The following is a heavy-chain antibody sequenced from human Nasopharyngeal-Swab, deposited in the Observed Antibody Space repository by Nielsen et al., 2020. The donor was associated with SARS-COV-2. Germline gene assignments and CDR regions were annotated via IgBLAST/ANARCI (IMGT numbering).Heavy chain of an antibody. CDR1: GFTFSSFA. Sequence: GGSLRLSCAASGFTFSSFAMHWVRQAPGKGLEWVGLISYDGSHENCADSVRGRFTISRDNSKDTVHLQMNSLRPEDTAVYYCARDSVYNFGVFIITTSFMDVWGKGTTVTVSS. J-gene: IGHJ6*03. CDR2: ISYDGSHE. V-gene: IGHV3-30*04. CDR3: ARDSVYNFGVFIITTSFMDV. D-gene: IGHD3-3*01.